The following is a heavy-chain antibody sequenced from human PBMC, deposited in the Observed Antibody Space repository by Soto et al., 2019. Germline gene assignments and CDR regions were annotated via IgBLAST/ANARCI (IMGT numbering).Heavy chain of an antibody. J-gene: IGHJ4*02. CDR2: IHRASTYI. V-gene: IGHV3-21*06. CDR3: ARRAVTTYHFFDY. CDR1: GFTFSSFD. Sequence: GGSLRLSCAASGFTFSSFDMDWVRQAPGKGLEWVSSIHRASTYIYYADSVRGRFTISRDNAKSSLYLQMNSLTVEDTAVYYCARRAVTTYHFFDYWGQGALVTVSS. D-gene: IGHD4-17*01.